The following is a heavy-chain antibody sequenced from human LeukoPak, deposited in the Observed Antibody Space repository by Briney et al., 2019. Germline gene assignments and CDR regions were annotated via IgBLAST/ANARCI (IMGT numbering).Heavy chain of an antibody. D-gene: IGHD4-11*01. CDR3: AREPLDYSNYGD. V-gene: IGHV4-4*08. CDR1: GGSLSSYY. CDR2: IYYSGST. J-gene: IGHJ4*02. Sequence: PSETLSLTCTVSGGSLSSYYWSWNRQPPGKGLEWIGYIYYSGSTNYNPSLKSRVTISVDTSKNQFSLKLSSVTAADTAVYYCAREPLDYSNYGDWGQGTLVTVSS.